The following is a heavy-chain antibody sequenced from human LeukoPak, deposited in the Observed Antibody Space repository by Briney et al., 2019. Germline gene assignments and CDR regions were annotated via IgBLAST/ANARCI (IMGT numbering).Heavy chain of an antibody. D-gene: IGHD6-13*01. Sequence: PSETLSLTCTVSGGSISSYYWSWIRQPPGKGLEWIAYISDIGSINYNPSLKSRVTMSVDTSKNQFSLKLSSVTVADTAVYYCARFSSWYLVDYWGQGTLVTVSS. J-gene: IGHJ4*02. V-gene: IGHV4-59*12. CDR1: GGSISSYY. CDR3: ARFSSWYLVDY. CDR2: ISDIGSI.